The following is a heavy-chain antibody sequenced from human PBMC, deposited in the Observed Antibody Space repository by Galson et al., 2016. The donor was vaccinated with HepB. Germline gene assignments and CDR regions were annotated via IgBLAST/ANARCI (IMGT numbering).Heavy chain of an antibody. CDR3: ATQTYDHDDAFDF. V-gene: IGHV3-11*01. Sequence: LRLSCAASGFIFSDYYMSWIRQAPGKGLEWVSYITGRGSSIYYADSVKGRFTISRDNAKNSLFLQMNTLKTEDTAVYFCATQTYDHDDAFDFWGQGTMVTVSS. CDR1: GFIFSDYY. CDR2: ITGRGSSI. J-gene: IGHJ3*01. D-gene: IGHD5-12*01.